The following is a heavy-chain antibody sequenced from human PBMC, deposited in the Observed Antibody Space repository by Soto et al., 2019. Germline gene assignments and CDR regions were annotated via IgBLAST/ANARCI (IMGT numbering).Heavy chain of an antibody. Sequence: QVQLQESGPGLVKPSETLSLTCTVSGGSISSYYWSWIRQPPGKGLEWIGYIYYSGSTNYNPSLKRRVTISVDTYKNQYSLKLSSVTAADTAVYYCARDTSSGCPDYWGQGTLVTVSS. J-gene: IGHJ4*02. V-gene: IGHV4-59*01. CDR3: ARDTSSGCPDY. D-gene: IGHD6-19*01. CDR1: GGSISSYY. CDR2: IYYSGST.